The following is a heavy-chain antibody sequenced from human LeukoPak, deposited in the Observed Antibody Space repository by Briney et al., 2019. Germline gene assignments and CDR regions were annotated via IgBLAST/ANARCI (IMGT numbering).Heavy chain of an antibody. CDR3: ARDSNYYGSGSMVMDV. Sequence: ASVKVSCKASGYTFTSYYMHWVRQAPGQGLEWMGIINPSGGSTSYAQKFQGRVTTTRDTSTSTVYMELSSLRSEDTAVYCCARDSNYYGSGSMVMDVWGKGTTVTVSS. CDR1: GYTFTSYY. J-gene: IGHJ6*03. CDR2: INPSGGST. V-gene: IGHV1-46*03. D-gene: IGHD3-10*01.